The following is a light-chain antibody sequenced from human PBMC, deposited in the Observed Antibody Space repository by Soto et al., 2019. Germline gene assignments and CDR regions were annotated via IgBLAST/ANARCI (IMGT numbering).Light chain of an antibody. CDR3: QQYYSTPPH. CDR1: QSVNRY. CDR2: DAS. Sequence: EIVLTQSPATLSLSPVERATLSGLASQSVNRYLVWYQQKPGQAPRLLMYDASKRATGIPARFSGSGSGTEFTLTISSLQAEDVAVYYCQQYYSTPPHFGQGTRLEI. V-gene: IGKV3-11*01. J-gene: IGKJ5*01.